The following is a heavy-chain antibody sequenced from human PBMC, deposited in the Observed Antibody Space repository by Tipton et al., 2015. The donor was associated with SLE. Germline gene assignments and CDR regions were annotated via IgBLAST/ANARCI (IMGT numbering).Heavy chain of an antibody. J-gene: IGHJ4*02. D-gene: IGHD6-13*01. CDR1: GGSISSSSYY. Sequence: TLSLTCTVSGGSISSSSYYWGWIRQPPGKGLEWIGSIYYSGSTYYNPSLKSRVTISVDTSKNQFSLKLSSVTAADTAVYYCARLRGIAAAGGHWGQGTLVTVSS. V-gene: IGHV4-39*01. CDR2: IYYSGST. CDR3: ARLRGIAAAGGH.